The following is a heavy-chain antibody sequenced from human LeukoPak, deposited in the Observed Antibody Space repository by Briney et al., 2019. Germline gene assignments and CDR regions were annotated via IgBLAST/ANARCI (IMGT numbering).Heavy chain of an antibody. CDR3: ARAYYESSAYRHAVYFDY. D-gene: IGHD3-22*01. CDR2: INPSDDST. J-gene: IGHJ4*02. Sequence: GASVKVSCKASGYTFTSYDINWVRQATGQGLEWMGIINPSDDSTRYAQKFQGRVTMTKDTSTNTVYMHPSSLSSDDTAVYYCARAYYESSAYRHAVYFDYWGQGTLVTVSS. V-gene: IGHV1-46*01. CDR1: GYTFTSYD.